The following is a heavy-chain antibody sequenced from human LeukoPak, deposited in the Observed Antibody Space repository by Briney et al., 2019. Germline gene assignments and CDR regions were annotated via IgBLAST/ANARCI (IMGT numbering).Heavy chain of an antibody. CDR3: ARARWTSTVTTYYLDY. CDR2: INAGNGKT. J-gene: IGHJ4*02. CDR1: GYTFTDYA. V-gene: IGHV1-3*01. D-gene: IGHD4-17*01. Sequence: ASVKVSCKASGYTFTDYAVQWVRQAPGHRLEWMGWINAGNGKTKYSQKFQDRVTITRDTSATTAYLDLSSLRSEDTAVYYCARARWTSTVTTYYLDYWGQGTLVTVSS.